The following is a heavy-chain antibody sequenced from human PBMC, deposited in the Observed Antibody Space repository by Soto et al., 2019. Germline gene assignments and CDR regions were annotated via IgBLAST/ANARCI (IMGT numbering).Heavy chain of an antibody. CDR2: IYPGDSDT. Sequence: EVQLVQSGAEVKKPGESLNISCKAFGNSFTNYWIGWVRQMPGKGLEWMGIIYPGDSDTRYSPSFQGHVAISVDKSISTAYLQWRSLEASDTATYFSASAPSPWDGFDFWGQGTVVTVSS. CDR3: ASAPSPWDGFDF. CDR1: GNSFTNYW. J-gene: IGHJ3*01. V-gene: IGHV5-51*03. D-gene: IGHD6-25*01.